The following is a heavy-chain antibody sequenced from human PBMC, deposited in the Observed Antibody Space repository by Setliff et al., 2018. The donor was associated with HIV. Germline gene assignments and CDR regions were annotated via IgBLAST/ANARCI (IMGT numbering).Heavy chain of an antibody. Sequence: PSETLSLTCTVSGGSISISDWSWIRQPPGKGLEWIGCIYTSGNPNYDPSLKSRVTISVDTSKNQFSLKLASVTAADTAVYFCARRSDWFDPWGQGTLVTVSS. CDR2: IYTSGNP. CDR1: GGSISISD. CDR3: ARRSDWFDP. J-gene: IGHJ5*02. V-gene: IGHV4-4*09.